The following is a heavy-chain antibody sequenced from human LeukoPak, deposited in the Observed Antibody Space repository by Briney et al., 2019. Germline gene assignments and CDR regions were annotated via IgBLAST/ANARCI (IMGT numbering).Heavy chain of an antibody. J-gene: IGHJ3*02. CDR2: MNPNSGNT. Sequence: ASVKVSCKASGYTFTSYDINWVRQATGQGLEWMGWMNPNSGNTGYAQKFQGRVTMTRNTSISTAYMELSSLRSEDTAVYYCASSYDSSGRDAFDIWCQGTMVTVSS. V-gene: IGHV1-8*01. D-gene: IGHD3-22*01. CDR1: GYTFTSYD. CDR3: ASSYDSSGRDAFDI.